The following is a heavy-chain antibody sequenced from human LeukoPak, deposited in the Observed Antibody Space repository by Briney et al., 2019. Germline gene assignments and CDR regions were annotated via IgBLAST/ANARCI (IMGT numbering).Heavy chain of an antibody. CDR1: GFTVSSNY. V-gene: IGHV3-66*01. J-gene: IGHJ4*02. D-gene: IGHD3-22*01. CDR3: ARYDSSGEDFDY. CDR2: IYSGGST. Sequence: GGSLRLSCAASGFTVSSNYMSWVRQAPGKGLEWVSVIYSGGSTYYADSVKGRFTISRDNSKNTLYLQMNSLRAEDTAVYYCARYDSSGEDFDYWGQGTLVTVSS.